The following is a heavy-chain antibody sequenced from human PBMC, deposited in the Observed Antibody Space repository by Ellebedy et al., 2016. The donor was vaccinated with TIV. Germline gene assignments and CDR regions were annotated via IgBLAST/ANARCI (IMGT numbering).Heavy chain of an antibody. CDR2: IFSNDEK. Sequence: SGPTLVKPKETLTLTCTVSGFSLTNIIMGVSWIRQPPGKALEWLAHIFSNDEKSYSTSLEARLSISKDPAKRQVVLTVANMNPVDTATNYCVRALKYCGGDCTYKFDFWGQGALVTVSS. CDR1: GFSLTNIIMG. J-gene: IGHJ4*02. D-gene: IGHD2-21*02. CDR3: VRALKYCGGDCTYKFDF. V-gene: IGHV2-26*01.